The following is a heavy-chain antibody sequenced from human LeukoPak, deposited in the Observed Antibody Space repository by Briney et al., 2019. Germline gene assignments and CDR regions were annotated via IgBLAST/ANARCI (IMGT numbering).Heavy chain of an antibody. Sequence: ASVKVSCKASGFTFSNYAISWVRRAPGQGFEWMGRIIPMIGRGNYPQKIQDRVTIIADKFTSTAYMELSSLRSEDTAVYYCARSETYSHAFGIWGQGTLVTVSS. CDR1: GFTFSNYA. J-gene: IGHJ3*02. CDR2: IIPMIGRG. D-gene: IGHD2-21*01. CDR3: ARSETYSHAFGI. V-gene: IGHV1-69*04.